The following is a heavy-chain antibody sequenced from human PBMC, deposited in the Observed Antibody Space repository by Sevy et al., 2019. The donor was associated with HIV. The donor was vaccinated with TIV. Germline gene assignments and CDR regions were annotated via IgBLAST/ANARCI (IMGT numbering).Heavy chain of an antibody. CDR2: IKQDGSEK. Sequence: GGSPRLSCAASGFTFSSYWMSWVRQAPGKGLEWVANIKQDGSEKYYVDSVKGRFTISRDNAKNSLYLQMNSLRAEDTAVYYCARDANGYCSSTSCWYYFDYWGQGTLVTVSS. CDR1: GFTFSSYW. V-gene: IGHV3-7*01. J-gene: IGHJ4*02. D-gene: IGHD2-2*01. CDR3: ARDANGYCSSTSCWYYFDY.